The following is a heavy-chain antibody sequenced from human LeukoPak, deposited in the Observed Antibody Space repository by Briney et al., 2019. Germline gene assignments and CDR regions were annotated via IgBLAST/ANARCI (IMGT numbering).Heavy chain of an antibody. CDR2: INHSGST. CDR1: GGSFSGYY. J-gene: IGHJ4*02. V-gene: IGHV4-34*01. D-gene: IGHD2-15*01. CDR3: AMQCSGGSCYHDLTDY. Sequence: SETLSLTCAVYGGSFSGYYWSWIRQPPGKGLEWIGEINHSGSTNYSPSLKSRVTISVDTSKNQFSLKLSSVTAADTAVYYCAMQCSGGSCYHDLTDYWGQGTLVTVSS.